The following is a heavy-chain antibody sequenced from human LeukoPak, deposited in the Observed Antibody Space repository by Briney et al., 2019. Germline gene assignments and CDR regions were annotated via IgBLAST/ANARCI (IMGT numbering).Heavy chain of an antibody. Sequence: GRSLRLSCVPSGFTFSTYAMYWVRRAPGKGLEWVAVIWYDGSNEHYADPVKGRFTISRDDSENTLDLQMNSLRTEDTAVYYCARGGITIFGVATYLDVWGKGTTVIVSS. J-gene: IGHJ6*03. CDR3: ARGGITIFGVATYLDV. V-gene: IGHV3-30*04. D-gene: IGHD3-3*01. CDR2: IWYDGSNE. CDR1: GFTFSTYA.